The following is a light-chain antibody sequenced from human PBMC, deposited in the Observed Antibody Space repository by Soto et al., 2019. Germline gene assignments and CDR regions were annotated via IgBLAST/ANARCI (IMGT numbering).Light chain of an antibody. CDR2: EVT. Sequence: QSALTQPASASGSPGQSITISCAGGGSDIGANNLVSWYQQHPGTVPRLLIFEVTKRPTGISSRFSGSKSGNTASLTISGLRAEDEADYHCCSYAGSRTFTFGGGTQLTVL. J-gene: IGLJ2*01. V-gene: IGLV2-23*02. CDR3: CSYAGSRTFT. CDR1: GSDIGANNL.